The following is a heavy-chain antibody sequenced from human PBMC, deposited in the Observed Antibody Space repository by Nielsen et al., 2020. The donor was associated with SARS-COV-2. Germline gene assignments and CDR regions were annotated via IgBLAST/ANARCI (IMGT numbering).Heavy chain of an antibody. J-gene: IGHJ4*02. D-gene: IGHD1-26*01. CDR3: AATKGSGSYYYFDY. CDR2: ISAYNGNT. Sequence: ASVKVSCKASGYTFTSYGISWVRQAPGQGLEWMGWISAYNGNTNYAQKLQGRVTMTTDTSTSTAYMELSSLRSEDTAVYYCAATKGSGSYYYFDYWGQGTLVTVSS. CDR1: GYTFTSYG. V-gene: IGHV1-18*01.